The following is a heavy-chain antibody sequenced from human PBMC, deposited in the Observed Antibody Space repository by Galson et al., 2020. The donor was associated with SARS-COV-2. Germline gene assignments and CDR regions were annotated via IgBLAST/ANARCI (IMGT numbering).Heavy chain of an antibody. CDR1: GYTLTELS. CDR2: FDPEDGET. D-gene: IGHD4-4*01. J-gene: IGHJ5*02. V-gene: IGHV1-24*01. Sequence: ASVKVPCKVSGYTLTELSMHWVRQAPGKGLEWMGGFDPEDGETIYAQKFQGRVTMTEDTSTDTAYMELSSLRSEDTAVYYCATAPTVTTPNWFDPWGQGTLVTVSS. CDR3: ATAPTVTTPNWFDP.